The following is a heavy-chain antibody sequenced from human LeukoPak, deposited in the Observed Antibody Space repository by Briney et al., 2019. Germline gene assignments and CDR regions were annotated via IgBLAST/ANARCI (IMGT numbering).Heavy chain of an antibody. V-gene: IGHV4-61*02. Sequence: SQTLSLTCTVSGGSISSGSCYWSWIRQPAGKGLEWIGRIYASGSTNYNPSLKSRVTISVDTSKNQFSLKLSSVTAADTAVYYCARGGLNWEYYFDYWGQGTLVTVSS. CDR1: GGSISSGSCY. J-gene: IGHJ4*02. CDR2: IYASGST. D-gene: IGHD7-27*01. CDR3: ARGGLNWEYYFDY.